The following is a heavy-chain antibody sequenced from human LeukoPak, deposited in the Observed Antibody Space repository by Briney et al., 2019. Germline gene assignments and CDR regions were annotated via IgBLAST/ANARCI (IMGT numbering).Heavy chain of an antibody. D-gene: IGHD3-22*01. CDR1: GFTSSSYA. CDR3: AREGEYYDSSGYYKLFDY. Sequence: GGSLRLSCAASGFTSSSYAIHWVRQAPGKGLEWVAVISYDGSNKYYADSVKGRFTISRDNSKNTLYLKMNSLRAEDTAVYYCAREGEYYDSSGYYKLFDYWGQGTLVTVSS. V-gene: IGHV3-30-3*01. CDR2: ISYDGSNK. J-gene: IGHJ4*02.